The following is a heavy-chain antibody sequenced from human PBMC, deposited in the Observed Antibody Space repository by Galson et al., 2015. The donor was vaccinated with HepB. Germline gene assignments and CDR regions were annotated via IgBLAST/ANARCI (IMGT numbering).Heavy chain of an antibody. CDR1: GFTFSSYE. Sequence: SLRLSCAASGFTFSSYEMNWVRQAPGRGLEWVSYISSSGSTIYYADSVKGRFTISRDNAKNSLYLQMNSLRAEDTAVYYCARDRGRVWGSYRYYYYGMDVWGQGTTVTVSS. V-gene: IGHV3-48*03. J-gene: IGHJ6*02. CDR2: ISSSGSTI. D-gene: IGHD3-16*02. CDR3: ARDRGRVWGSYRYYYYGMDV.